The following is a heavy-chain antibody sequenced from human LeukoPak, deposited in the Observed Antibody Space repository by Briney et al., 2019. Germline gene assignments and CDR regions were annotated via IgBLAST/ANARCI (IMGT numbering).Heavy chain of an antibody. Sequence: ASVKVSCKASGGTFSSYAISWVRQAPGQGLEWMGGIIPIFGTANYAQKFQGRVTITADESTSTAYMELSSLRSEDTAVYYCARGEIVVVVAAYDAFDIWGQGTMVTVSS. CDR1: GGTFSSYA. CDR3: ARGEIVVVVAAYDAFDI. D-gene: IGHD2-15*01. CDR2: IIPIFGTA. V-gene: IGHV1-69*01. J-gene: IGHJ3*02.